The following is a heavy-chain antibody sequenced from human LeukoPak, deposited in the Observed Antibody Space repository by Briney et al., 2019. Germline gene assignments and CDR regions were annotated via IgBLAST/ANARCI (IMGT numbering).Heavy chain of an antibody. CDR1: GFTFSSSW. Sequence: GGSLRLSCATSGFTFSSSWMSWVRQAPGKGLECVANIKEDGREKYYVDSVKGQFTISRDNAKNSLYLQMNSLRAEDTAVYYCARVKVAGSSIFDYWGQGTLVTVSS. CDR3: ARVKVAGSSIFDY. V-gene: IGHV3-7*01. J-gene: IGHJ4*02. CDR2: IKEDGREK. D-gene: IGHD6-19*01.